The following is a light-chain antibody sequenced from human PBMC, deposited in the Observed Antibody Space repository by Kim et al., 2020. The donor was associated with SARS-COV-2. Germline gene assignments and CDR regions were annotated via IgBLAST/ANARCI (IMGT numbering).Light chain of an antibody. Sequence: SLSPGASPTLSCRASQSVSRNLIWYQQKPAQAPRHLMYDASNRATGVPARFSGSGSGTAFTLTISSLEPEDFAVYYCQQRTNWRYTFGQGTKLEI. CDR1: QSVSRN. V-gene: IGKV3-11*01. CDR3: QQRTNWRYT. J-gene: IGKJ2*01. CDR2: DAS.